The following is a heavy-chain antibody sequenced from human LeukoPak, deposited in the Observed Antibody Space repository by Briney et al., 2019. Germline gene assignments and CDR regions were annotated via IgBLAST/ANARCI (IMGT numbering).Heavy chain of an antibody. CDR1: GGSISSYY. J-gene: IGHJ4*02. D-gene: IGHD3-9*01. CDR3: ARHKARYFDWLLPIFDY. V-gene: IGHV4-59*08. Sequence: LETLSLTCTVSGGSISSYYWSWIRQPPGKGLEWIGYIYYSGSTNYNPSLKSRVTISVDTSKNQFSLKLSSVTAADTAVYYCARHKARYFDWLLPIFDYWGQGTLVTVSS. CDR2: IYYSGST.